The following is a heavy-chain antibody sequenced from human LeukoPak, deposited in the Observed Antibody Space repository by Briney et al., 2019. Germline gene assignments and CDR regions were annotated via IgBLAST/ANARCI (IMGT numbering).Heavy chain of an antibody. CDR1: GFTFSSYW. J-gene: IGHJ4*02. V-gene: IGHV3-74*01. CDR2: IKGDGSST. Sequence: PGGSLRLSCAASGFTFSSYWMHWVRHTPGKGLVWVSRIKGDGSSTSYADSVKGRFTISRDNAKNSLYLQMNSLRAEDTAVYYCARTRNGGDYWGQGTLVTVSS. CDR3: ARTRNGGDY. D-gene: IGHD5-24*01.